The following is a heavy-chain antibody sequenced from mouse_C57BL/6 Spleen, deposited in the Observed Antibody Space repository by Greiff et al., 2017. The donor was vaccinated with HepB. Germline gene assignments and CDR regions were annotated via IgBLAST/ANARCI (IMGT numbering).Heavy chain of an antibody. CDR3: ARHGSSYGYWYFDV. D-gene: IGHD1-1*01. Sequence: QVQLKESGAELVKPGASVKMSCKASGYTFTTYPIEWMKQNHGKSLEWIGNFHPYNDDTKYNEKFKGKATLTVEKSSSTVYLELSRLTSDDSAVYYCARHGSSYGYWYFDVWGTGTTVTVSS. V-gene: IGHV1-47*01. CDR1: GYTFTTYP. CDR2: FHPYNDDT. J-gene: IGHJ1*03.